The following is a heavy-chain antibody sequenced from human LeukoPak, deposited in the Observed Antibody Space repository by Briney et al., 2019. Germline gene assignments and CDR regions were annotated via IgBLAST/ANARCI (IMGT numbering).Heavy chain of an antibody. CDR1: GGTFSSYA. CDR3: ARDGSGSDCFDY. CDR2: IIPIFGTA. D-gene: IGHD3-10*01. Sequence: SVKVSCKASGGTFSSYAISWVRQAPGQGLEWMGGIIPIFGTANYAQKFQGRVTITSDESTSTAYMELSSLRSEDTAVYYCARDGSGSDCFDYWGQGTLVTVSS. V-gene: IGHV1-69*01. J-gene: IGHJ4*02.